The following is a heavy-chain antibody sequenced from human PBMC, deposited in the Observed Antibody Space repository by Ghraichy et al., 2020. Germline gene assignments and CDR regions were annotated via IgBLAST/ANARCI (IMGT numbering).Heavy chain of an antibody. J-gene: IGHJ6*02. V-gene: IGHV4-34*01. CDR2: INHSGST. CDR1: GGSFSGYY. Sequence: SETLSLTCAVYGGSFSGYYWSWIRQPPGKGLEWIGEINHSGSTNYNPSLKSRVTISVDTSKNQFSLKLSSVTAADTAVYYCARGALYYYYYGMDVWGQGTTVTVSS. CDR3: ARGALYYYYYGMDV.